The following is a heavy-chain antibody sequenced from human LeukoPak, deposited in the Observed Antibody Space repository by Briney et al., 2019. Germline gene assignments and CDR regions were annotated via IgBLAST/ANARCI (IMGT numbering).Heavy chain of an antibody. J-gene: IGHJ4*02. Sequence: ASVKVSCKASGYTFTSYGISWVRQAPGQGLEWMGWISAYNGNTNYAQKLQGRVTMTTDTSTSTAYMELRSLRSDDTAVYYCARSGTIFGVVGHPWFDYWGQGTMVTVSS. CDR1: GYTFTSYG. D-gene: IGHD3-3*01. V-gene: IGHV1-18*01. CDR3: ARSGTIFGVVGHPWFDY. CDR2: ISAYNGNT.